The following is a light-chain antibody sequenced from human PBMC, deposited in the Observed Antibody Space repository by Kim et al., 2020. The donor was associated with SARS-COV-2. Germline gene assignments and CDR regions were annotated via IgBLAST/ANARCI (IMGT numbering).Light chain of an antibody. CDR1: QIISNY. J-gene: IGKJ1*01. CDR3: QQSYTIPPWT. CDR2: AAS. V-gene: IGKV1-39*01. Sequence: DILMTQSPSSLSASVGDSVTITCRASQIISNYLSWYQQKPGKAPKLLIYAASNLHSGVPSRFSGSGSGTDFTLTISSLQPEDFATYYCQQSYTIPPWTFGHGTKVDIK.